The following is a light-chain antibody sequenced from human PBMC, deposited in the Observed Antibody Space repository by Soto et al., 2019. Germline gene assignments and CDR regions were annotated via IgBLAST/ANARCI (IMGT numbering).Light chain of an antibody. Sequence: DIQMTQPPSSLSASVGDRVTITCRASQTISTYLNWYQQNPGKAPKLLIYAVSNLQNGVPSRFSGSLSGKDFTLSISSLQPEDFATYYCQKSSSIPYTCGQGTKLEIK. J-gene: IGKJ2*01. CDR3: QKSSSIPYT. V-gene: IGKV1-39*01. CDR1: QTISTY. CDR2: AVS.